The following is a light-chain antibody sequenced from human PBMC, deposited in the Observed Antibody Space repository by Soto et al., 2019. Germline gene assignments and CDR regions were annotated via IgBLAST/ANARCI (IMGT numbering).Light chain of an antibody. CDR3: QQSYNTPLT. CDR1: QSIGSN. V-gene: IGKV1-39*01. CDR2: TAS. J-gene: IGKJ1*01. Sequence: DIQMTQSPSSLSASVGDRVTITCRASQSIGSNLNWYQQKPGKDPKLLIYTASSLQSGVPPRFSGSESGTDFTLSISSLQTEDFTTYYCQQSYNTPLTFGQGTKVDIK.